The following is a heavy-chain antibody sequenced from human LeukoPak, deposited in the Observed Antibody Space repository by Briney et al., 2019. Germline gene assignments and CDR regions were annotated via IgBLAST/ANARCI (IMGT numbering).Heavy chain of an antibody. CDR2: NCYSESN. D-gene: IGHD3-10*01. V-gene: IGHV4-31*03. J-gene: IGHJ4*02. CDR1: GGSNSSGGYY. Sequence: SETLSLTCTVSGGSNSSGGYYWSWIRKHPGKGLEWNGYNCYSESNHYNPSPKSRITISVDTSKNQFSLKLSSVTGAGTAVYYWARDGTYGSGSYSKGFDYWGQGTLVTVSS. CDR3: ARDGTYGSGSYSKGFDY.